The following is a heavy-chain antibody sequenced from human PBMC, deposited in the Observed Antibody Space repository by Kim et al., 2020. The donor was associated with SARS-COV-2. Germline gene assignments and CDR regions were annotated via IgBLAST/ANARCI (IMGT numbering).Heavy chain of an antibody. CDR3: VRDRVGIDILSGYSAYYGMDV. CDR2: IDSSGDT. J-gene: IGHJ6*02. Sequence: GGSLRLSCVGSAFTFSWYDMSWIRQVPGKGLEWVSTIDSSGDTNYAGPVKGRFTISRENAKDSLYLEMNNLGAGDTAVYYCVRDRVGIDILSGYSAYYGMDVWGQGTPVTVS. D-gene: IGHD3-9*01. CDR1: AFTFSWYD. V-gene: IGHV3-13*01.